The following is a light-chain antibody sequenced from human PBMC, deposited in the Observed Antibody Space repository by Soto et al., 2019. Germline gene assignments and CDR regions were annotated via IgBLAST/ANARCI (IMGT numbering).Light chain of an antibody. CDR2: AAS. V-gene: IGKV1-39*01. CDR3: QQSYSTPRALT. J-gene: IGKJ4*01. CDR1: QSISSY. Sequence: DIQMTQSPSSLSASVGDRVTITCRASQSISSYLNWYQQKPGKAPKLLIYAASSLQSGVPSRFSGRGSGTDFTLTISSLQPEDFATYYCQQSYSTPRALTFGGGTQVEIK.